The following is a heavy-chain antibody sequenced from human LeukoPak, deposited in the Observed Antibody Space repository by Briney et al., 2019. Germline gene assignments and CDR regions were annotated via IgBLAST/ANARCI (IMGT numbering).Heavy chain of an antibody. D-gene: IGHD3-10*01. CDR2: ISAYNGNT. CDR3: AREGYYYGSGSYQGDY. Sequence: ASVKVSCKASGYTFTSYGISWVRQAPGQGLEWMGWISAYNGNTNYAQKLQGRVTMTTDTSTSTAYMELRSLRSDDTAVYYCAREGYYYGSGSYQGDYWGQGTLVTGSS. V-gene: IGHV1-18*04. J-gene: IGHJ4*02. CDR1: GYTFTSYG.